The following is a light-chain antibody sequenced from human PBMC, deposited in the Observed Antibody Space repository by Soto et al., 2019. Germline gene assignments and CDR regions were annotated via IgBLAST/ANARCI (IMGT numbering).Light chain of an antibody. CDR3: QQSNSIPPWT. V-gene: IGKV1-39*01. J-gene: IGKJ1*01. Sequence: DIHMTQSPSSLSASVGDRVTITCRASQTISKYLNWYQHKPGKGPKLLIYGASTLQSGVPSRFSGSGSGTDFTLTISSLQPEDVATYYCQQSNSIPPWTFGQGTKVDI. CDR2: GAS. CDR1: QTISKY.